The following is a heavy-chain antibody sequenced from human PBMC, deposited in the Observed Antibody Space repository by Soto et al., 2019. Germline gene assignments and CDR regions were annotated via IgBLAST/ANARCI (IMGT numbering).Heavy chain of an antibody. J-gene: IGHJ4*02. D-gene: IGHD5-12*01. Sequence: QLHMQESGPGPVKPSETLSLTCTVSGDSISSSGYYWAWIRPPPGKGLEWIGNIDYSGSTYYNPSLKSRVALSVATSTHQLSLKVTSVTAAAKTLYYCARHVSVSGFEYYLYQWGQGPLVTVSS. V-gene: IGHV4-39*01. CDR3: ARHVSVSGFEYYLYQ. CDR2: IDYSGST. CDR1: GDSISSSGYY.